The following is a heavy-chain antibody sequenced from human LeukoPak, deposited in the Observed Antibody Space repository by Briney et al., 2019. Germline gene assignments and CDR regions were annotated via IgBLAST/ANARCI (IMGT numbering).Heavy chain of an antibody. CDR1: GGSVNSGSHY. J-gene: IGHJ4*02. CDR2: IYYSGST. D-gene: IGHD3-10*01. Sequence: SETLSLTCTVSGGSVNSGSHYWNWIRQSPGKGLEWIGYIYYSGSTDYNPSLKSRVTTSIDTSKNQFSLKLSSVTAADTAVYYCARAPMVRGVIRATLFDYWGQGTLVTVSS. CDR3: ARAPMVRGVIRATLFDY. V-gene: IGHV4-61*01.